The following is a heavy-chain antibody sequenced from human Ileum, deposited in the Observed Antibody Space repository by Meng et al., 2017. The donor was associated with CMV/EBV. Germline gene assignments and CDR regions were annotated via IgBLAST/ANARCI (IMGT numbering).Heavy chain of an antibody. D-gene: IGHD5-12*01. V-gene: IGHV1-2*02. CDR2: RKPRSVDT. Sequence: VQVRKVRDEVKDSGNSGKFSYKASGSTFTDIVRHWVRRAPGQGLEWMGLRKPRSVDTKYGKKFQGRVTMPSDTSISTVYMELTRLTPDDTAIYYCARELIMAARAFGYWGQGTLVTVSS. CDR1: GSTFTDIV. J-gene: IGHJ4*01. CDR3: ARELIMAARAFGY.